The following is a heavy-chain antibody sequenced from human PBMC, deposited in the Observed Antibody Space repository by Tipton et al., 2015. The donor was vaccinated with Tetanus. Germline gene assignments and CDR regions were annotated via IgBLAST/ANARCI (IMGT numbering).Heavy chain of an antibody. J-gene: IGHJ4*02. CDR2: ISGSGGST. CDR3: AKGGRDSIAARPEKGRLRGNGY. Sequence: SLRLSCAASGFTFSSYAMSWVRQAPGKGLEWVSAISGSGGSTYYADSVKGRFTISRDNSKNTLYLQMNSLRAEDTAVYYCAKGGRDSIAARPEKGRLRGNGYWGQGTLVTVSS. CDR1: GFTFSSYA. V-gene: IGHV3-23*01. D-gene: IGHD6-6*01.